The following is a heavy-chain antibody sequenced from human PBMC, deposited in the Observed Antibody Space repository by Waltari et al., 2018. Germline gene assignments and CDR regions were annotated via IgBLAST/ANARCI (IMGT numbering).Heavy chain of an antibody. CDR1: GFTFGDYA. CDR3: ARLAAAAFDY. V-gene: IGHV4-38-2*02. J-gene: IGHJ4*02. Sequence: VQLVESGGGLVQPGRSLRLSCTASGFTFGDYAMSWVRQAPGKGLEWIGSIYQSGSTYNNPSRKSQVTISVDTSKNQCSLKLSSVTAADTAVYYCARLAAAAFDYWGQGTLGTVSS. D-gene: IGHD6-13*01. CDR2: IYQSGST.